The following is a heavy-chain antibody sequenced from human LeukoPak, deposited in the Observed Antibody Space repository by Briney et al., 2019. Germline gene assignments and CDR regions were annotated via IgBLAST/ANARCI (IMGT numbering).Heavy chain of an antibody. D-gene: IGHD3-3*01. Sequence: GGSLTLSCAASGFTFSNAWMSWVRQAPGKGLEWGGRIKSKADGGTTDYAAPVKGRFTISRDDSENTLYLQMNSLKTEDTAVYYCTTGYDFWSGEFFDYWGQGTLVTVSS. J-gene: IGHJ4*02. CDR2: IKSKADGGTT. V-gene: IGHV3-15*01. CDR3: TTGYDFWSGEFFDY. CDR1: GFTFSNAW.